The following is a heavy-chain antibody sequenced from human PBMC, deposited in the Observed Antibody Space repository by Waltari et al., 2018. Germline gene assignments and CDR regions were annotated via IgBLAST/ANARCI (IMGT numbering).Heavy chain of an antibody. J-gene: IGHJ4*02. CDR2: IYYSGST. D-gene: IGHD2-8*01. CDR3: ARDSCTNGVCLPFDY. V-gene: IGHV4-61*01. Sequence: QVQLQESGPGLVKPSETLSLTCTVSGGSVSSGSYYWSWLRQPPGKGLEWIGYIYYSGSTNYNPSLKSRVTISVDTSKNQFSLKLSSVTAADTAVYYCARDSCTNGVCLPFDYWGQGTLVTVSS. CDR1: GGSVSSGSYY.